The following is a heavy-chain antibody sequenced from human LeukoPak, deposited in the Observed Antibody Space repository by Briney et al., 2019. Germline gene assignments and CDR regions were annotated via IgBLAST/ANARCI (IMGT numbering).Heavy chain of an antibody. CDR2: LYSSGST. CDR3: ARADPNASGYFYRFNWFDH. Sequence: PSETLALTCTVSGGSMSSYYWNWLRQPPGKGLEWTGNLYSSGSTDYNPSLKSRVTISLDTSKFQFSLRLHTVTAADTAVYYCARADPNASGYFYRFNWFDHWGQGTLVTVSS. V-gene: IGHV4-59*01. CDR1: GGSMSSYY. J-gene: IGHJ5*02. D-gene: IGHD3-10*01.